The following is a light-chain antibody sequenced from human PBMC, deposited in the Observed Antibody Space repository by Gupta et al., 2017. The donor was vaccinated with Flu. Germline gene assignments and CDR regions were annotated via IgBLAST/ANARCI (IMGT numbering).Light chain of an antibody. CDR3: AAWDDSLSGYV. CDR1: SSNIGSDL. V-gene: IGLV1-47*01. Sequence: QSVLTQPPSTSGTPGQRVTISCSGSSSNIGSDLVYWYQQLPGTAPKLLIYRNNQRPSGVPDRFSGSKSGTSDSLAISGLRSEDEADYYCAAWDDSLSGYVFGAGTKVTVL. CDR2: RNN. J-gene: IGLJ1*01.